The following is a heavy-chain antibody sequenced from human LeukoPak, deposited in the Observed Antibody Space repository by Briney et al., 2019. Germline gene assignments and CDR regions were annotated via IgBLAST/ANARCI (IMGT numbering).Heavy chain of an antibody. J-gene: IGHJ4*02. V-gene: IGHV4-61*02. CDR2: IYTSGST. D-gene: IGHD5-24*01. Sequence: SQTLSLTCTVSGGSISSGSYYWSWIRQPAGKGLEWIGRIYTSGSTNYNPSLKSRVTISVDTSKNQFSLKLSSVTAADTAVYYCARVQRRDGYNFDYWGQGTLVTVSS. CDR1: GGSISSGSYY. CDR3: ARVQRRDGYNFDY.